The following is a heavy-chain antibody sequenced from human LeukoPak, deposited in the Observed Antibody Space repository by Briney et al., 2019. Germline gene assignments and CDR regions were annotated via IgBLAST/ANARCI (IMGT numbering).Heavy chain of an antibody. J-gene: IGHJ4*02. CDR2: IKSDGSST. CDR1: GFIFSSYW. Sequence: GGSLRLSCAASGFIFSSYWMHWVRQAPGKGLVWVSRIKSDGSSTYYADSVKGRFTISRDNSKNTLYLQMNSLRAEDTAVYCCARDSPPLGASDYWGQGTLVTVSS. CDR3: ARDSPPLGASDY. V-gene: IGHV3-74*01. D-gene: IGHD1-26*01.